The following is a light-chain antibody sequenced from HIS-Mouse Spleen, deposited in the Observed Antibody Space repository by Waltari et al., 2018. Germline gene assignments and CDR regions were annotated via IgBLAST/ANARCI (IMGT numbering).Light chain of an antibody. V-gene: IGKV1-5*03. CDR3: QQYNSYPYT. CDR2: KAS. CDR1: QSISSW. J-gene: IGKJ2*01. Sequence: DIQMTQSPSTLSASVGDRVTITCRASQSISSWLAWYQQKPGKAPKLLSYKASSLESGVPYRFSGSGSGTEFTLTISSLQPDDFATYYCQQYNSYPYTFGQGTKLEIK.